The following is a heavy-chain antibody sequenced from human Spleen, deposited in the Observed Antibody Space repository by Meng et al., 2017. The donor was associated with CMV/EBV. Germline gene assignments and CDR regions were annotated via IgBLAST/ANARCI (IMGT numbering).Heavy chain of an antibody. CDR3: ARVGCSGGSCYADN. CDR2: IYYTGNT. V-gene: IGHV4-59*01. D-gene: IGHD2-15*01. J-gene: IGHJ4*02. CDR1: GGSITSYY. Sequence: SETLSLTCTVSGGSITSYYWSWIRQSPGKGLGWLGYIYYTGNTNYNPSLESRVTISADTSTNQFSLKLSSVTAADTAVYYCARVGCSGGSCYADNWGRGTLVTVSS.